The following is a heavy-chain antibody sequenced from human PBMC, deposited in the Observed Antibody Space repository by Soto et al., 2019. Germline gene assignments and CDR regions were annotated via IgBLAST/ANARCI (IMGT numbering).Heavy chain of an antibody. V-gene: IGHV1-69*12. CDR1: GGTFSSYA. Sequence: QVQLVQSGAEVMQPASSVKVSGKTSGGTFSSYAITWVRQAPGQGLEWMGGIVPIVDTSTYAQKFQGRVTITADESTSTVYMELSSLRSDDTAVYYCVRVVAIPGYPDNWGQGTLVTVSS. CDR3: VRVVAIPGYPDN. D-gene: IGHD5-12*01. J-gene: IGHJ4*02. CDR2: IVPIVDTS.